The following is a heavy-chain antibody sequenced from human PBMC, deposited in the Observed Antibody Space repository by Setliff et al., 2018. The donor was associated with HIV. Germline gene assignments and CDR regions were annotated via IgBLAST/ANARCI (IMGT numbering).Heavy chain of an antibody. J-gene: IGHJ4*02. V-gene: IGHV3-48*04. CDR1: GFTFSSYS. Sequence: PGGSLRLSCAASGFTFSSYSMNWVRQAPGKGLEWVSYINSGSSTIYYADSVKGRFTISRDNAKNSLYLQLNSLRVEDTAVYYCMRWGLPYEMDYWGQGMLVTVSS. D-gene: IGHD2-21*02. CDR3: MRWGLPYEMDY. CDR2: INSGSSTI.